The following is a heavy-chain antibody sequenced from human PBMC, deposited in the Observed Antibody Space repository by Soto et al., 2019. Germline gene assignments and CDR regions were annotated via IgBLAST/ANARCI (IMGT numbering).Heavy chain of an antibody. J-gene: IGHJ6*02. D-gene: IGHD1-26*01. CDR3: ARRGLGAMATTGYYYGMDV. Sequence: GASLKISCKGSGYSFTSYWIGWVRQMPGKGLEWMGIIYPGDSDTRYSPSFQGQVTISADKSISTAYLQWSSLKASDTAMYYCARRGLGAMATTGYYYGMDVWGQGTTVTVSS. CDR1: GYSFTSYW. CDR2: IYPGDSDT. V-gene: IGHV5-51*01.